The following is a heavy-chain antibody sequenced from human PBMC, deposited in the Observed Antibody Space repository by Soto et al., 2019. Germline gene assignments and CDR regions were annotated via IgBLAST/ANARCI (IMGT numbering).Heavy chain of an antibody. V-gene: IGHV4-31*03. D-gene: IGHD2-15*01. J-gene: IGHJ4*02. CDR3: ARGRYCSGGSCFEPDY. CDR2: IYYSGST. Sequence: SETLSLTCTVSGGSISSGGYYWSWIRQHPGKGLEWIGYIYYSGSTYYNPSLKSRVTISVDTSKNQFSLKLSSVTAADTAVYYCARGRYCSGGSCFEPDYWGQGTLVTVSS. CDR1: GGSISSGGYY.